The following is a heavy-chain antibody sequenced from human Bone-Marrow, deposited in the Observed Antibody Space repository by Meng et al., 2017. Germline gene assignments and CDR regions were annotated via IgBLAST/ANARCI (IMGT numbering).Heavy chain of an antibody. CDR1: GYSFTSYW. V-gene: IGHV5-51*01. Sequence: GESLKISCQGSGYSFTSYWIGWVRQMPGKGLEWMGIIYPGDSDTSYSPSFQGQVTLSADKSISTAYLQWSSLKASDTAMYYCASSITMVRGQRAFDSWGQGTMVTVSS. CDR2: IYPGDSDT. D-gene: IGHD3-10*01. CDR3: ASSITMVRGQRAFDS. J-gene: IGHJ3*02.